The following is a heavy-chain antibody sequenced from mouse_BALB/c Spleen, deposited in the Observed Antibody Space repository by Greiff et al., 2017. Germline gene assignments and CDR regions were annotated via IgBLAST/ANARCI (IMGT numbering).Heavy chain of an antibody. V-gene: IGHV1S56*01. CDR1: GYTFTSYY. Sequence: QVQLQQSGPELVKPGASVRISCKASGYTFTSYYIHWVKQRPGQGLEWIGWIYPGNVNTKYNEKFKGKATLTADKSSSTAYMQLSSLTSEDSAVYFCARWGLGFAYWGQGTLVTVSA. D-gene: IGHD2-4*01. CDR2: IYPGNVNT. CDR3: ARWGLGFAY. J-gene: IGHJ3*01.